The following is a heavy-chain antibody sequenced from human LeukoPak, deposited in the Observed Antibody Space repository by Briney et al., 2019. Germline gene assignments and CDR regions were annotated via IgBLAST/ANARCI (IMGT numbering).Heavy chain of an antibody. CDR1: GYSFTSYW. J-gene: IGHJ5*02. D-gene: IGHD3-3*01. CDR2: IYPGDSGT. Sequence: GESLKISCKGSGYSFTSYWIGWVRQMPGKGLEWMGIIYPGDSGTRYSPSFQGQVTISADKSISTAYLQWCSLKASDTAMYYCARHNLYDFWSRFDPWGQGTLVTVSS. CDR3: ARHNLYDFWSRFDP. V-gene: IGHV5-51*01.